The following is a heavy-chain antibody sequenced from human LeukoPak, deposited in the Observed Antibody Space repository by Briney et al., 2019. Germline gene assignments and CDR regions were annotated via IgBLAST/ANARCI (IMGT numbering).Heavy chain of an antibody. V-gene: IGHV3-33*01. J-gene: IGHJ6*02. D-gene: IGHD3-9*01. CDR3: ARDALRYFDWLAGSWYYYYGMDV. Sequence: GGSPRLSCSASGFTFSSYGMQWVRQAPGKGLEWVAVIWYDGSNKYYADSVKGRFTIPRDNSKNTLYLQMNSLRAEDTAVYYCARDALRYFDWLAGSWYYYYGMDVWGQGTTVTVSS. CDR1: GFTFSSYG. CDR2: IWYDGSNK.